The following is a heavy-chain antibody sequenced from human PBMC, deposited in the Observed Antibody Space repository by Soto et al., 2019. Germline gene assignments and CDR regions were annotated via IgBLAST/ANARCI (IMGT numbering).Heavy chain of an antibody. D-gene: IGHD3-22*01. CDR3: ARDQSFDRSYYYGIDF. CDR1: GYPFTHYG. CDR2: ISPFNGNT. V-gene: IGHV1-18*01. J-gene: IGHJ6*02. Sequence: QVQLVQSGAEVKKPGASVKVSCKSSGYPFTHYGITWVRQAPGQGLEWMGWISPFNGNTNYGQTLQGRVTLTTDTSTSTVYMELRSLRSDDTAVYYCARDQSFDRSYYYGIDFWGQGTTVTASS.